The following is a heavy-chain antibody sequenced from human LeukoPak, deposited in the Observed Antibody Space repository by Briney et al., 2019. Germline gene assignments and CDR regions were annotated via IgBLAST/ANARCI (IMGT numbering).Heavy chain of an antibody. CDR3: AKRGVVIRVILVGFHKEAYYFDS. D-gene: IGHD3-22*01. V-gene: IGHV3-23*01. J-gene: IGHJ4*02. Sequence: GGSLRLSCVVSGITLSNYGMGWVRRAPGKGLEWVAGISGSGGGKNYADSVKGRFTISRDNPKNTLYLQMNSLRAEDTAVYFCAKRGVVIRVILVGFHKEAYYFDSWGQGALVTVSS. CDR2: ISGSGGGK. CDR1: GITLSNYG.